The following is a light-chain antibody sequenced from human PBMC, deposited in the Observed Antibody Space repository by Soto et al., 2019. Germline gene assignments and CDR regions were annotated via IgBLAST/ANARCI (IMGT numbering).Light chain of an antibody. CDR2: WAS. J-gene: IGKJ4*01. CDR1: QSVLYNSDNKNY. Sequence: DIVMTQSPDSLAVSLGERATINCKSSQSVLYNSDNKNYLAWYQQKQGQPPKLLIYWASTRDSGVPARFSGGWSGANFTLTISRLPAEDVAVYYCQQYYTTLTFGGGTKVEIK. V-gene: IGKV4-1*01. CDR3: QQYYTTLT.